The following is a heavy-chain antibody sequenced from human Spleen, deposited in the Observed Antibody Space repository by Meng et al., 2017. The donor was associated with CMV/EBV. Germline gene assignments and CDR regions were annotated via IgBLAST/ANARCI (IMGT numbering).Heavy chain of an antibody. D-gene: IGHD1-26*01. CDR2: IIPILSTT. V-gene: IGHV1-69*04. CDR1: GGISTGNG. CDR3: ARPAMGNWFDP. J-gene: IGHJ5*02. Sequence: SCKASGGISTGNGITWVRQAPGLGLEWMGNIIPILSTTNYAKKFQHSLTINADKSTGTVYMELSSLRSEDTAVYYCARPAMGNWFDPWGQGTLVTVSS.